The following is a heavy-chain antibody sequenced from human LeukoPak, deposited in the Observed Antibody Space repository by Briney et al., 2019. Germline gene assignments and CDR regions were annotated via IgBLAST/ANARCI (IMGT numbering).Heavy chain of an antibody. J-gene: IGHJ4*02. CDR3: ARVRYCSTNRCYDREFDN. CDR1: GGSISNYY. CDR2: IYYSGNT. Sequence: SETLSLTCTVSGGSISNYYWSWIRQPPGRGLEWVGYIYYSGNTNYNPSLKSRVTISVDTSKNQFSLKLNSVTAADTAVYYCARVRYCSTNRCYDREFDNWGQGTLVTVSS. D-gene: IGHD2-2*01. V-gene: IGHV4-59*01.